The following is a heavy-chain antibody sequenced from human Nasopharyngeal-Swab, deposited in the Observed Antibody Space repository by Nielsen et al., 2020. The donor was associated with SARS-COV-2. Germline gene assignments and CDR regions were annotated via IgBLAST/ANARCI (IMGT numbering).Heavy chain of an antibody. J-gene: IGHJ5*02. V-gene: IGHV3-74*01. CDR3: ARGRYNWNVNNWFDP. D-gene: IGHD1-20*01. CDR1: GFTFLSYW. Sequence: GESLKLSCAASGFTFLSYWLHLVRQAPGKGLVWVSLINSDWSSTSYADSVKGRFTISRDNAKNTLYLQMNSLRAEDTAVYYCARGRYNWNVNNWFDPWGQGTLVTVSS. CDR2: INSDWSST.